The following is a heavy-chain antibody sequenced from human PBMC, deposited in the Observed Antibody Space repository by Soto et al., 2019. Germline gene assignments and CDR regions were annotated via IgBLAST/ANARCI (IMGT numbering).Heavy chain of an antibody. CDR3: ARDNITGLFDY. CDR2: TNHSGST. D-gene: IGHD2-8*02. V-gene: IGHV4-34*01. Sequence: QVQLQQWGAGLLKPSETLSLTCAVYGGSFSGYYWTWIRQPPGTGLEWIGETNHSGSTNYNPSLTXXVTISVATSKTHFSLTLPSVTAADTALYYCARDNITGLFDYWGQGTLVTVSS. J-gene: IGHJ4*02. CDR1: GGSFSGYY.